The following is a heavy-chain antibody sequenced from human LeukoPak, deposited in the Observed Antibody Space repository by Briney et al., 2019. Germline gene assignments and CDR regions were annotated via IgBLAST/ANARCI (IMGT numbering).Heavy chain of an antibody. CDR2: IIPIFGTA. Sequence: GASVKVSCKASGGTFSSYAISWVRQAPGQGLEWMGGIIPIFGTANYAQKFQGRVTITTDESTSTAYMELSSLRSEDTAVYYCARDSSSSRYYYYYYMDVWGKGTTVTVSS. J-gene: IGHJ6*03. CDR3: ARDSSSSRYYYYYYMDV. V-gene: IGHV1-69*05. D-gene: IGHD6-6*01. CDR1: GGTFSSYA.